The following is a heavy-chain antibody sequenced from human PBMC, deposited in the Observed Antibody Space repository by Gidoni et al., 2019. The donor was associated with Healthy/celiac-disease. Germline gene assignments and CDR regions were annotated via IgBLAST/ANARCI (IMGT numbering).Heavy chain of an antibody. J-gene: IGHJ3*02. CDR2: LDYSGTT. D-gene: IGHD3-10*01. V-gene: IGHV4-59*08. CDR3: ARIIYGSGSYLSFDI. CDR1: GGSISSYY. Sequence: QVQLQESAPGLVKPSETLSLTCTVPGGSISSYYWSWIRQPPGKGLEWIGYLDYSGTTNYNPSLKRRVTISVDTSKNQFSLKLSAVTAADTAVYYCARIIYGSGSYLSFDIWGQGTMVTVSS.